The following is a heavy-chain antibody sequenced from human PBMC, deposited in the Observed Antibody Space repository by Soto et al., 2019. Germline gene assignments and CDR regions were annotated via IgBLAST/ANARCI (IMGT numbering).Heavy chain of an antibody. CDR2: ISDDGDST. V-gene: IGHV3-23*01. CDR1: GFNFRTYG. D-gene: IGHD6-6*01. J-gene: IGHJ4*02. Sequence: EVQLLESGGGLVQPGGSLRLSCVASGFNFRTYGMNWVRQAPGKGLEWVSSISDDGDSTYYADSVKGRFTISRDNSKNTLYLQMNSLRAEDTAVYYCAKRVLYSSPSPNLDYWGQGTLLTVSS. CDR3: AKRVLYSSPSPNLDY.